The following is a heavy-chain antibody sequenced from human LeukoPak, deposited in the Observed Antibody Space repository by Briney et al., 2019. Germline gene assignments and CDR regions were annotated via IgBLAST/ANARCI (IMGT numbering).Heavy chain of an antibody. CDR1: GYSISSGYY. CDR3: ARRLQDCSSTSCYGAFDI. CDR2: IYHSGST. D-gene: IGHD2-2*01. V-gene: IGHV4-38-2*01. Sequence: PSETLSLTFAVSGYSISSGYYWGWIRQPPGKGLEWIGSIYHSGSTYYNPSLKSRVTISVDTSKNQFSLKLSSVTAADTAVYYCARRLQDCSSTSCYGAFDIWGQGTMVTVSS. J-gene: IGHJ3*02.